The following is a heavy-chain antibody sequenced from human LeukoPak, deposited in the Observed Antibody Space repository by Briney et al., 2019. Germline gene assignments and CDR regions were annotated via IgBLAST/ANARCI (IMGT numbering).Heavy chain of an antibody. V-gene: IGHV1-46*01. J-gene: IGHJ3*02. CDR3: ARASASPTNSNSYYFETTKKNAFDI. D-gene: IGHD3-22*01. CDR1: GYTFTSYY. CDR2: INPSGGST. Sequence: ASVKVSCKASGYTFTSYYMHWVRQAPGQGLEWMGIINPSGGSTSYAQKFQGRVTMTRDTSTSTVYMELSSLRSEDTAVYYCARASASPTNSNSYYFETTKKNAFDIWGQGTMVTVSS.